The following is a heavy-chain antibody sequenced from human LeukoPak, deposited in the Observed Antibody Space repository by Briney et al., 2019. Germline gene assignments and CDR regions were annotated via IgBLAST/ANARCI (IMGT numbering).Heavy chain of an antibody. CDR3: ARSYDFWRKYNNWFDP. CDR2: INHSGST. D-gene: IGHD3-3*01. V-gene: IGHV4-34*01. J-gene: IGHJ5*02. Sequence: PSETLSVTCAVYGGSFSGYYWSWIRQPPGKWLEWIGEINHSGSTNYNPSLKSRVTISVDTSKNQFSLKLSSVTAADTAVYYCARSYDFWRKYNNWFDPWGQGTLVTVSS. CDR1: GGSFSGYY.